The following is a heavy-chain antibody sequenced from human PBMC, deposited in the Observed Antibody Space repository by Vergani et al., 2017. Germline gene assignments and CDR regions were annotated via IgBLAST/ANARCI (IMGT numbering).Heavy chain of an antibody. D-gene: IGHD5-12*01. CDR2: ISGSGGST. CDR1: GFTFNHYA. J-gene: IGHJ6*02. Sequence: EVQLLESGGDLVQPGASLRLSCAASGFTFNHYAMNWVRQAPGKGLEWVSGISGSGGSTYYAGSVKGRFTISRASSKNTLYLQMNSMSAGDTAVYYCAKANPRNSGYDYLYYYHAMDVWGQGTTVTVSS. CDR3: AKANPRNSGYDYLYYYHAMDV. V-gene: IGHV3-23*01.